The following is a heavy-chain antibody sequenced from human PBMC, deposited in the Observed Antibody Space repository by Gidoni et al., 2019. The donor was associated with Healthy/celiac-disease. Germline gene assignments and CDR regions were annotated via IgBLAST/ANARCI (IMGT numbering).Heavy chain of an antibody. CDR3: AREEGYYDYVWGSYRYPYYFDY. CDR2: IKQDGSEK. CDR1: GFTFSSCW. V-gene: IGHV3-7*03. J-gene: IGHJ4*02. D-gene: IGHD3-16*02. Sequence: EVQLVESGGGLVQPGGSLRLSCAAPGFTFSSCWMSWVRPAPGKGLEWVANIKQDGSEKYYVDSVKGRFTISRDNAKNSLYLQMNSLRAEDTAVYYCAREEGYYDYVWGSYRYPYYFDYWGQETLVTVSS.